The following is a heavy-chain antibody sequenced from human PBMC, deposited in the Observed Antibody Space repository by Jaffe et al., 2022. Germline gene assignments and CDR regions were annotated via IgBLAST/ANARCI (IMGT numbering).Heavy chain of an antibody. D-gene: IGHD4-17*01. Sequence: EVQLVESGGGLVQPGRSLRLSCTASGFTFGDYAMSWFRQAPGKGLEWVGFIRSKAYGGTTEYAASVKGRFTISRDDSKSIAYLQMNSLKTEDTAVYYCTRDKPDYGDSGVYFDYWGQGTLVTVSS. V-gene: IGHV3-49*03. J-gene: IGHJ4*02. CDR2: IRSKAYGGTT. CDR3: TRDKPDYGDSGVYFDY. CDR1: GFTFGDYA.